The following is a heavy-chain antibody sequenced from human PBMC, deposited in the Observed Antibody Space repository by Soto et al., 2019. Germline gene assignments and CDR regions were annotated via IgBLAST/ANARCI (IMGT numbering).Heavy chain of an antibody. CDR2: ISSSGTGI. CDR3: ARAYSDAFDI. J-gene: IGHJ3*02. Sequence: LRLSCAASGFTFSDYYMTWIRQAPGKGLEWVSYISSSGTGIYYPDSVKGRFTISRDNAKNPLYLQMSSLRAEDTAVYYCARAYSDAFDIWGQGTMVTVSS. D-gene: IGHD2-15*01. V-gene: IGHV3-11*01. CDR1: GFTFSDYY.